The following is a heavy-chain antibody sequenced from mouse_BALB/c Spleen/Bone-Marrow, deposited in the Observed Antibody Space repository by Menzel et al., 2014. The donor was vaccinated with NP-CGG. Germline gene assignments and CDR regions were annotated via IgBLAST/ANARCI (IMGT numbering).Heavy chain of an antibody. V-gene: IGHV1-69*01. CDR1: GYTFTDYW. CDR3: AREDYGYGAMDY. J-gene: IGHJ4*01. Sequence: QVQLQQPGAELVMPGASVKMSCKASGYTFTDYWMHWVKRRPGQGLEWIGAIDTSDSYTSYNQKFKGKTTLTVDESSSTAYMQLSSLTSVDSAVYYCAREDYGYGAMDYWGQGTSVTVSS. CDR2: IDTSDSYT. D-gene: IGHD2-2*01.